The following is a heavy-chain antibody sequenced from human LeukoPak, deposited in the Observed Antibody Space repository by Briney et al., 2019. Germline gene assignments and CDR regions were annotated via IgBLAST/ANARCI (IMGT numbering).Heavy chain of an antibody. D-gene: IGHD2-15*01. J-gene: IGHJ4*02. Sequence: GGSLRLSRAASGFTVSSNYMSWVRQAPGKGLEWVSVIYSGGSTYYADSVKGRFTISRDNSKNTLYLQMNSLRAEDTAVYYCATLKRGSFWGQGTLVTVSS. CDR2: IYSGGST. CDR3: ATLKRGSF. CDR1: GFTVSSNY. V-gene: IGHV3-66*01.